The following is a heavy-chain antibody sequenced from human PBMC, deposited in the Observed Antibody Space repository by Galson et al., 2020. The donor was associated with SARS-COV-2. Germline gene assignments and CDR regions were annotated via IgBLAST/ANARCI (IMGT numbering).Heavy chain of an antibody. CDR1: GASIRGDPHY. CDR3: AREGRRLVKYHGMDV. D-gene: IGHD3-9*01. V-gene: IGHV4-39*06. Sequence: SETLSLTCTVSGASIRGDPHYWACIRQPPGKGLEWIGSIYYSGSTYYYPPLQSRVDLSVATANNRFTLRLASITAADAAKYYCAREGRRLVKYHGMDVWGQGIAVTVSS. J-gene: IGHJ6*02. CDR2: IYYSGST.